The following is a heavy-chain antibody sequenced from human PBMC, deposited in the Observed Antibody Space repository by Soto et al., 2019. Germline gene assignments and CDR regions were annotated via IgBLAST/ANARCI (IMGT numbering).Heavy chain of an antibody. V-gene: IGHV3-9*01. D-gene: IGHD2-15*01. Sequence: GGSLRLSCAASGFTFDDYAMHWVRQAPGKGLEWVSGISWNSGSIGYADSVKGRFTISRDNAKNSLYLQMNSLRAEDTALYYCAKTVGVRYCSGGSCRSDAFDIWGKGTMVTVSS. CDR2: ISWNSGSI. CDR3: AKTVGVRYCSGGSCRSDAFDI. CDR1: GFTFDDYA. J-gene: IGHJ3*02.